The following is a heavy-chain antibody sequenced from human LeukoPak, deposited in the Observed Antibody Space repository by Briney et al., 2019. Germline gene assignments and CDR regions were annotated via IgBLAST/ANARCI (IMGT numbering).Heavy chain of an antibody. D-gene: IGHD3-10*01. CDR2: IIPIFGTA. CDR3: ARTQYYGSGSPKTGYYYYYYMDV. V-gene: IGHV1-69*06. J-gene: IGHJ6*03. CDR1: GGTFSSYA. Sequence: SVKVSCKASGGTFSSYAISWVRQAPGQGLEWMGGIIPIFGTANYAQKFRGRVTITADKSTSTAYMELSSLRSEDTAVYYCARTQYYGSGSPKTGYYYYYYMDVWGKGTTVTVSS.